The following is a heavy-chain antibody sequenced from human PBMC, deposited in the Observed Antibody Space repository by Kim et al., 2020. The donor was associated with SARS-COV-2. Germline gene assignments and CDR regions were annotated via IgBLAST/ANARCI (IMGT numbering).Heavy chain of an antibody. CDR2: INHSGST. D-gene: IGHD4-17*01. V-gene: IGHV4-34*01. J-gene: IGHJ5*02. Sequence: SETLSLTCAVYGGSFSGYYWSWIRQPPGKGLEWIGEINHSGSTNYNPSLKSRVTISVDTSKNQFSLKLSSVTAADTAVYYCARAADDYGDYVNWFDPWGQGTLVTVSS. CDR3: ARAADDYGDYVNWFDP. CDR1: GGSFSGYY.